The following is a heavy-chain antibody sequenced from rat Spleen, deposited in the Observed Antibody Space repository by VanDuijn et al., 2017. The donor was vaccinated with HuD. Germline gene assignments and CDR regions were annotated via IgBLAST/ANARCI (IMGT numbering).Heavy chain of an antibody. CDR3: TTGDS. Sequence: EVQLVESGGGLVQPGRSMKLSCGASGFTFSDHYMAWVRQAPKKGLEWVASISYDGSSTYYRDSVKGRFTISRDNAKSTLYLQMDSLRSEDTATYYCTTGDSWGQGVMVTVSS. CDR2: ISYDGSST. CDR1: GFTFSDHY. J-gene: IGHJ2*01. V-gene: IGHV5-20*01.